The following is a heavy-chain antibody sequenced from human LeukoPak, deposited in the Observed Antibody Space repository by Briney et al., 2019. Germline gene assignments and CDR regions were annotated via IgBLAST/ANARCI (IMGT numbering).Heavy chain of an antibody. J-gene: IGHJ6*02. CDR2: IGSSSSYI. V-gene: IGHV3-21*04. CDR3: ARRNAMDV. Sequence: GGSLRLSCAASGFTFSSYSMNWVRQAPGKGLEWVSSIGSSSSYIYYADSVKGRFSISRDNAKNSLYLQMNSLRAEDTAVYYCARRNAMDVWGQGTTVIVFS. CDR1: GFTFSSYS.